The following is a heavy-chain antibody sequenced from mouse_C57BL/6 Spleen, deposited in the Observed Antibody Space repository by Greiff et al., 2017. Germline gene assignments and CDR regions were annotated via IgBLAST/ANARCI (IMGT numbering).Heavy chain of an antibody. D-gene: IGHD1-1*01. CDR2: IYPYNGVS. Sequence: VQLQQSGPELVKPGASVKLSCKASGYSFTGYYMHWVKQSPGNILDWIGYIYPYNGVSSYNQKFKGKATLTVDKSSSTAYMELRSLTSENSAVYDCAGGSVVASDYWGQGTTLTVSS. CDR3: AGGSVVASDY. CDR1: GYSFTGYY. J-gene: IGHJ2*01. V-gene: IGHV1-31*01.